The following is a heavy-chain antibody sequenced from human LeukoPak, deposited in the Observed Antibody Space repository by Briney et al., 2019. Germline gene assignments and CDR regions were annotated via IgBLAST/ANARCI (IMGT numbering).Heavy chain of an antibody. J-gene: IGHJ4*02. D-gene: IGHD6-13*01. CDR1: GFTFDDYA. CDR2: ISWNSGSI. V-gene: IGHV3-9*01. CDR3: AKDKSPYSSSWYDY. Sequence: GGSLRLSCAASGFTFDDYAMHWVRQAPGKGLEWVSGISWNSGSIGYADSVKGRFTISRDNAKNSLYLQMNSLRAEDTALYYCAKDKSPYSSSWYDYWGQGTLVTVPS.